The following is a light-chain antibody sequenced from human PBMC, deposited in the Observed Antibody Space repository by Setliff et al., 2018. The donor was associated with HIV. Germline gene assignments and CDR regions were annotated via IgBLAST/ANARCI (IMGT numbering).Light chain of an antibody. J-gene: IGLJ1*01. CDR2: EVS. CDR3: SSYTRSSTF. CDR1: SSDVGGYDY. Sequence: QSALTQPASVSGSPGQSITISCTGTSSDVGGYDYVSWYQQHPGKAPKLMICEVSNRPSGVSNRFSGSKSGNTASLTISGLQAEDEADYYCSSYTRSSTFFGTGTKVTVL. V-gene: IGLV2-14*01.